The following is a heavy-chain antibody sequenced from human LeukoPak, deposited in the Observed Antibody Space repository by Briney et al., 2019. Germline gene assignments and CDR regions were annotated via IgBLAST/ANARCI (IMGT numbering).Heavy chain of an antibody. Sequence: PSETPSLTCAVYGGSFSGYYWSWLRQPPGKGLEWIGEINHSGSTNYNPSLKSRVTISVDTSKNQLSLKLSSVTAADTAVYYCARAPLYYYDFWSGPDYWGQGSLVTVSS. CDR2: INHSGST. V-gene: IGHV4-34*01. CDR3: ARAPLYYYDFWSGPDY. D-gene: IGHD3-3*01. J-gene: IGHJ4*02. CDR1: GGSFSGYY.